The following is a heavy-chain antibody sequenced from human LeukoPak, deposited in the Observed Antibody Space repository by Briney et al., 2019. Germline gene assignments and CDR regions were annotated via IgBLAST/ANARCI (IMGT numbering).Heavy chain of an antibody. CDR3: ATSYDMGWLIGY. D-gene: IGHD3/OR15-3a*01. Sequence: GGSLRLSCAASGFTFGDTWMNWVRQVPGQGLEWVANIKQDGSEKFYVASAMGRFTISRDNGKSSLYLQMNSLRAEDTALYYCATSYDMGWLIGYWGQGTLVTVSS. CDR1: GFTFGDTW. J-gene: IGHJ4*02. CDR2: IKQDGSEK. V-gene: IGHV3-7*03.